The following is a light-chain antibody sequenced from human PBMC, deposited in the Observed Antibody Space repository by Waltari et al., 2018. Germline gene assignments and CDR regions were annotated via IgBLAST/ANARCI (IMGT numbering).Light chain of an antibody. CDR1: GSSLASDY. J-gene: IGLJ2*01. V-gene: IGLV6-57*04. Sequence: FLLTQPRSVSESPGTTITISCTRTGSSLASDYVQWYQQRPGSAPTTVIFENFQRPSGVPHRFSGSIDSSSNSASLIISGLKTEDEADYYCQSSDNNTVFFGGGTRLTVL. CDR3: QSSDNNTVF. CDR2: ENF.